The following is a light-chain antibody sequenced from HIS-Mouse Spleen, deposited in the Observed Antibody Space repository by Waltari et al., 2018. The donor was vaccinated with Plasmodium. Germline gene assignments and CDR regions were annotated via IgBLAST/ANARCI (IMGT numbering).Light chain of an antibody. CDR1: HGIRND. Sequence: AIQMTQSPSSLSASVGERVTITCRASHGIRNDLGWYQQKPGKAPKLLISAASSLQSGVPSRFSGSGSGTDFTLTISSLQPEDFATYYCLQDYNYPYTFGQGTKLEIK. J-gene: IGKJ2*01. CDR2: AAS. V-gene: IGKV1-6*01. CDR3: LQDYNYPYT.